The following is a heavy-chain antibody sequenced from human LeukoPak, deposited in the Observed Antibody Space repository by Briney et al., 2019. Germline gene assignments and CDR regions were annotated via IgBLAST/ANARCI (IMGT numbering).Heavy chain of an antibody. CDR2: IKPDGSEK. D-gene: IGHD2-2*02. Sequence: PGGSLRLSCAASGFNFNDAWMTWVRQAPGKGLEWVANIKPDGSEKYYVDSVKGRFTISRDNAKNSLYLQMNSLRAEDTAIYYCARDYSYIDYWGQGTLVTVSS. J-gene: IGHJ4*02. CDR3: ARDYSYIDY. CDR1: GFNFNDAW. V-gene: IGHV3-7*05.